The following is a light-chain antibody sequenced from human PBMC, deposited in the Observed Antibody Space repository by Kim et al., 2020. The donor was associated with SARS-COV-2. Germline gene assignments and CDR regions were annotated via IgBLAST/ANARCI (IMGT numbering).Light chain of an antibody. J-gene: IGKJ1*01. CDR3: QQYNNFRT. Sequence: SVSPGERVTLSCRASQSVSTNLVWYQQKPGQAPRLLIYGASTRATGIPARFSGSGSGTELTLTISSLQSEDFAVYYCQQYNNFRTFGQGTKVDIK. CDR1: QSVSTN. V-gene: IGKV3-15*01. CDR2: GAS.